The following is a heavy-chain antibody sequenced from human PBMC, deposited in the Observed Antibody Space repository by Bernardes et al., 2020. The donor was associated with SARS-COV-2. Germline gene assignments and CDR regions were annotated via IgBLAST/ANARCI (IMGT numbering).Heavy chain of an antibody. J-gene: IGHJ5*02. D-gene: IGHD2-15*01. CDR2: INSDGSST. CDR3: ARDRGVGYCSGGSCYSP. CDR1: GFTFSSYW. Sequence: GGSLRLSCAASGFTFSSYWMHWVRQAPGKGLVWVSRINSDGSSTSYADSVKGRFTISRDNAKNTLYLQMNSLRAEDTAVYYCARDRGVGYCSGGSCYSPWGQGTLVTVSS. V-gene: IGHV3-74*01.